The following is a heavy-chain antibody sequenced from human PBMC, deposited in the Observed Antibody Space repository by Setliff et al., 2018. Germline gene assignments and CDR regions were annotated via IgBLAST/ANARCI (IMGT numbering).Heavy chain of an antibody. D-gene: IGHD3-10*01. Sequence: PSETLSLTCTVSGGSINSYYWSWIRQPAGKGLEWIGRIYTSGSTNYNPSLKSRITMSIDTSKNQFSLKLSSVTAADTAVYYCARPNGSGSPLFDPWGQGTLVTVS. CDR3: ARPNGSGSPLFDP. J-gene: IGHJ5*02. V-gene: IGHV4-4*07. CDR1: GGSINSYY. CDR2: IYTSGST.